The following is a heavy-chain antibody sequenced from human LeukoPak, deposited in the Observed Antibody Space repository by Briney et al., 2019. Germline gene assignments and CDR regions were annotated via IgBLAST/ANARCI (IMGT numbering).Heavy chain of an antibody. CDR1: GFTFSSYG. CDR2: IWYDGSNK. CDR3: ARAVWFGESPHFDP. Sequence: GGSLRLSCAASGFTFSSYGMHWVRQAPGKGLEWVAVIWYDGSNKYYADSVKGRFTISRDNSKNTLYLQINSLRAEDTAVYYCARAVWFGESPHFDPWGQGTLVTVSS. D-gene: IGHD3-10*01. J-gene: IGHJ5*02. V-gene: IGHV3-33*01.